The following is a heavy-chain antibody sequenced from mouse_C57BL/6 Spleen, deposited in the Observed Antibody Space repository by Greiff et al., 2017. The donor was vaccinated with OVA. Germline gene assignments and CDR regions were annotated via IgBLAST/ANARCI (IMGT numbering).Heavy chain of an antibody. V-gene: IGHV1-53*01. Sequence: QVQLQQPGTELVKPGASVKLSCKASGYTFTSYWMHWVKQRPGQGLEWIGNINPSNGGTNYNEKFKSKATLTVDKSSSTAYMQLSSLTSEDAAVYYCARGGGYGTVVARDYWGQGTTLTVSS. CDR1: GYTFTSYW. J-gene: IGHJ2*01. CDR2: INPSNGGT. CDR3: ARGGGYGTVVARDY. D-gene: IGHD1-1*01.